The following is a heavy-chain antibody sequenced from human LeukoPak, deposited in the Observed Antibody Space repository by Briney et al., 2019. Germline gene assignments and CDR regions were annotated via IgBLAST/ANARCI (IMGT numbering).Heavy chain of an antibody. CDR1: GGSISRGRYH. CDR2: FYTSGST. D-gene: IGHD3-3*01. CDR3: ARDWLSDFWTNGGWFDP. J-gene: IGHJ5*02. Sequence: SETLSLTCTGTGGSISRGRYHGRWILRPAGKGREGLGRFYTSGSTDYNPSLKSRVTISVDTSKNQFSLTLSSVAAPDTAVYYCARDWLSDFWTNGGWFDPWGQGTLVTVSS. V-gene: IGHV4-61*02.